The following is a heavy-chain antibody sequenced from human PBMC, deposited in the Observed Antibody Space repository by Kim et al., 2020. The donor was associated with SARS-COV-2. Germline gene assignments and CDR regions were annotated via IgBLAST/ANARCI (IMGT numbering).Heavy chain of an antibody. J-gene: IGHJ4*02. D-gene: IGHD6-13*01. Sequence: ADSVTGRFTISRDNSKNTLFLQMNSMRAEDTALYYCAKGLSDHSSTPVYCGQGALVTVSS. V-gene: IGHV3-23*01. CDR3: AKGLSDHSSTPVY.